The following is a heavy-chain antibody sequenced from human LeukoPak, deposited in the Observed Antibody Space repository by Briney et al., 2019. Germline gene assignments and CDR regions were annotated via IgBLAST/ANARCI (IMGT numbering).Heavy chain of an antibody. CDR2: INWNGGST. CDR1: GYIFDDYV. D-gene: IGHD5-24*01. V-gene: IGHV3-20*04. CDR3: VRLGRDGYTYGAAY. Sequence: PGGSLRLSGAGSGYIFDDYVMRWVRQAPGKGLEWVAGINWNGGSTGYAASVKGRCTISRDNAKTALYLEMNSLRVEDTAFYYCVRLGRDGYTYGAAYWGQGALVTVSS. J-gene: IGHJ1*01.